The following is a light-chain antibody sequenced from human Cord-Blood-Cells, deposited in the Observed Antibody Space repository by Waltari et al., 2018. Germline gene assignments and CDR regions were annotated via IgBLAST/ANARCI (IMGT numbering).Light chain of an antibody. J-gene: IGKJ5*01. CDR1: QSVSSSY. CDR3: QQYGSSLIT. Sequence: EIVLTQPPGTLSLSPGERATPSCRASQSVSSSYLAWYQQKPGQAPRLLIYGASSRATGIPDRFSGSGSGTDFTLTISRLEPEDFAVYYCQQYGSSLITFGQGTRLEIK. V-gene: IGKV3-20*01. CDR2: GAS.